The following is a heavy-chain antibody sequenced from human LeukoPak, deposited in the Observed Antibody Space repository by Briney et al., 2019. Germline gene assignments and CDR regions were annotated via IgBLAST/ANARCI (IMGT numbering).Heavy chain of an antibody. J-gene: IGHJ1*01. D-gene: IGHD4-11*01. V-gene: IGHV4-34*01. Sequence: SETLSLTCAVYGGSFSAYSWSWIRLPPGKGLEWIGEINHSGRTNYNPSLKSRVTMSVDTSKNQLSLKLTSVTVADAAVYYCARAHYGNYAEYFQHWGQGTLVTVSS. CDR3: ARAHYGNYAEYFQH. CDR1: GGSFSAYS. CDR2: INHSGRT.